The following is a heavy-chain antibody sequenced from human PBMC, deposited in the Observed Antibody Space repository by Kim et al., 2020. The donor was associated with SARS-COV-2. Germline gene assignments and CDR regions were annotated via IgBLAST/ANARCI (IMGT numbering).Heavy chain of an antibody. V-gene: IGHV1-18*01. CDR1: GYTFTSYG. CDR2: ISAYNGNT. J-gene: IGHJ6*02. CDR3: ARDLFPGTMVRGHRYYYGMDV. D-gene: IGHD3-10*01. Sequence: ASVKVSCKASGYTFTSYGISWVRQAPGQGLEWMGWISAYNGNTNYAQKLQGRVTMTTDTSTSTAYMELRSLRSDDTAVYYCARDLFPGTMVRGHRYYYGMDVWGQGTTVTVSS.